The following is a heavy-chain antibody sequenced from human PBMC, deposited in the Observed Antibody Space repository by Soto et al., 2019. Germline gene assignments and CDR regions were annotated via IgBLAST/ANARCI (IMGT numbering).Heavy chain of an antibody. D-gene: IGHD2-15*01. CDR1: GFSLSTSGVG. CDR3: AHRLCDSSCYWDVGFFDY. CDR2: IYWDDDK. Sequence: QITLKESGPPLVKPTQTLTLTCTFSGFSLSTSGVGVGWIRQPPGKALECLALIYWDDDKRYSPSLKSRLSVTKDXSKHQXXLTMTNMDPVDTGTYYCAHRLCDSSCYWDVGFFDYWGQGTLVTVSS. V-gene: IGHV2-5*02. J-gene: IGHJ4*02.